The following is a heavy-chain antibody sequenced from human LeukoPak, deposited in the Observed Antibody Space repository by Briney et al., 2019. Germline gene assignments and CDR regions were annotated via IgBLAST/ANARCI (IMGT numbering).Heavy chain of an antibody. Sequence: GGSLRLSCATSGFTFDDYAMHWDRQAPGKGLEWVSGISWNSGSIGYADSVKGRFTISRDNAKNSLYLQMNSLRAEDMALYYCAKESGSYFDYWGQGTLVTVSS. CDR1: GFTFDDYA. CDR2: ISWNSGSI. V-gene: IGHV3-9*03. J-gene: IGHJ4*02. D-gene: IGHD1-26*01. CDR3: AKESGSYFDY.